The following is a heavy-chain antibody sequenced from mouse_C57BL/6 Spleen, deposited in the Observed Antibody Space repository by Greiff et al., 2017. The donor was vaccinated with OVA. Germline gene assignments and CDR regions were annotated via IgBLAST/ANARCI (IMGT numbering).Heavy chain of an antibody. CDR2: IYPGSGST. CDR3: ARSAITTVVKGTWFAY. CDR1: GYTFTSYW. V-gene: IGHV1-55*01. D-gene: IGHD1-1*01. J-gene: IGHJ3*01. Sequence: VQLQQPGAELVKPGASVKMSCKASGYTFTSYWITWVKQRPGQGLEWIGDIYPGSGSTNYNEKFKSKATLTVDTSSSTAYMQLSSLTSEDSAVYYCARSAITTVVKGTWFAYWGQGTLVTVSA.